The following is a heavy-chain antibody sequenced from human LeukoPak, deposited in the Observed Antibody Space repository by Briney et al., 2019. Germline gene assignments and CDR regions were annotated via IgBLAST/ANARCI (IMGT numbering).Heavy chain of an antibody. Sequence: ASETLSLTCTVSGGSISSYYWSWIRQPPGKGLEWIGDIYDSGSTNYNPSLKSRVTISLDTSKNQFSLKLSSVTAADTAVYYCARGMVTTETNWFDPWGQGTLVTVSS. CDR2: IYDSGST. CDR1: GGSISSYY. D-gene: IGHD4-17*01. J-gene: IGHJ5*02. V-gene: IGHV4-59*01. CDR3: ARGMVTTETNWFDP.